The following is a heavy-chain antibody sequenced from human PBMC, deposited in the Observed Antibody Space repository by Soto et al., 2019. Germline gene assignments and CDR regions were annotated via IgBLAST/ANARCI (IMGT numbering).Heavy chain of an antibody. CDR1: GGSITGYY. J-gene: IGHJ6*02. CDR3: AGSPTTVTRLSYYYYGMDV. CDR2: IYYAGST. V-gene: IGHV4-59*12. D-gene: IGHD4-4*01. Sequence: SETLSLTCTVSGGSITGYYWSWIRQPPGKGLEWIGYIYYAGSTNYNPSLKSRVTISVDRSKNQFSLKLSSVTAADTAVYYCAGSPTTVTRLSYYYYGMDVWGRGTTVTVSS.